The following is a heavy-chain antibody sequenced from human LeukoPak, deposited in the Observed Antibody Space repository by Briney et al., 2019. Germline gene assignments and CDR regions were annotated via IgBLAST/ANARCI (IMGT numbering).Heavy chain of an antibody. Sequence: ASVKVSCKPSGYTFNTYGLTWVRQAPGQGLEWMGWISVETGNTKYAQNLQDRLTMTTDISTSTAYMELRSLRSDDTAVYYCASLGNYYDSSGYYEIIDYWGQGTLVTVSS. CDR1: GYTFNTYG. CDR2: ISVETGNT. D-gene: IGHD3-22*01. J-gene: IGHJ4*02. CDR3: ASLGNYYDSSGYYEIIDY. V-gene: IGHV1-18*01.